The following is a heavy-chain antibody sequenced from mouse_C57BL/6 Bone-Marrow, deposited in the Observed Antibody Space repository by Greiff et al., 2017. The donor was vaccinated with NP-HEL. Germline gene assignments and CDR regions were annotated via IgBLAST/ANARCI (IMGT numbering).Heavy chain of an antibody. CDR2: IWSDGST. Sequence: VQLQQSGPGLVAPSQSLSITCTVSGFSLTSYGVHWVRQPPGKGLEWLVVIWSDGSTTYNSALKSRLRISKDNSKSQVFLKMNSLQTDDTAMYYCARHTEVSTTAQDAMDYWGQGTAVTVSS. CDR3: ARHTEVSTTAQDAMDY. J-gene: IGHJ4*01. D-gene: IGHD2-14*01. V-gene: IGHV2-6-1*01. CDR1: GFSLTSYG.